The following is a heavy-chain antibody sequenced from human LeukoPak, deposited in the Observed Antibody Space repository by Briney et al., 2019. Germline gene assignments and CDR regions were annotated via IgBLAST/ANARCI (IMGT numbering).Heavy chain of an antibody. CDR2: INHSGST. J-gene: IGHJ3*02. Sequence: PSETLSLTCAVYGGSFSGYYWSWIRQPPGKGLEWIGEINHSGSTNYNPSLKSRVTISVDTSKNQFSLKLSSVTAADTAVYYCARDFGYYDILTGYTPDAFDIWGQGTMVTVSS. D-gene: IGHD3-9*01. CDR1: GGSFSGYY. V-gene: IGHV4-34*01. CDR3: ARDFGYYDILTGYTPDAFDI.